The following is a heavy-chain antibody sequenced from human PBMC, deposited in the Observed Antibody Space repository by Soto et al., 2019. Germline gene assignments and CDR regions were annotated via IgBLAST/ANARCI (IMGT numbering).Heavy chain of an antibody. D-gene: IGHD6-13*01. CDR3: ARDYSRRGWFDP. CDR1: GGSISSGGYY. CDR2: IYYSGST. V-gene: IGHV4-31*03. J-gene: IGHJ5*02. Sequence: QVQLQESGPGLVKPSQTLSLTCTVSGGSISSGGYYWSWIRQHPGKGLEWIGYIYYSGSTYYNPSRKSRVTISVDTSKNQFSRKLRSVTAADTAVYYCARDYSRRGWFDPWGQGTLVTVSS.